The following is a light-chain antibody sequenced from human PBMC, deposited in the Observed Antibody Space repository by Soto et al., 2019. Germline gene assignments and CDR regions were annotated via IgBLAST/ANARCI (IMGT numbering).Light chain of an antibody. CDR2: SNN. CDR1: SSNLGSNS. J-gene: IGLJ3*02. CDR3: AVWDDRLNGPV. V-gene: IGLV1-44*01. Sequence: QLVLTQPPSASGTPGQRVSISCSGSSSNLGSNSVNWYQHLPGTAPKLLISSNNQRPSGVPDRFSGSKSGTSASLAISGLQSEDEAHYYCAVWDDRLNGPVFGGGTKVTVL.